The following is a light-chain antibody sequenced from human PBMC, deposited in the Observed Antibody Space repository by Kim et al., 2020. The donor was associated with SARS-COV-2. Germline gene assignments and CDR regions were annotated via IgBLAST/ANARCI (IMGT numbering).Light chain of an antibody. V-gene: IGLV1-47*02. Sequence: GQGVTICCSGSSSNIGSNYGMCDQRRPGTAPKLLVFTNNQRPSGVPDRFSGSKYGTSASLTISGLRSEDEADYYCATWDDSLSGRVFGGGTKLTVL. J-gene: IGLJ2*01. CDR1: SSNIGSNY. CDR2: TNN. CDR3: ATWDDSLSGRV.